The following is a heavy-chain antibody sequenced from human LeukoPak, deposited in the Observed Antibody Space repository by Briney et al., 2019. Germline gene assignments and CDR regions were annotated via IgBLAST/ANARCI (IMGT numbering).Heavy chain of an antibody. Sequence: GGSLRLSCAASGFTFSSYGMHWVRQAPGKGLEWVAVIWYDGSNKYYADSVEGRFTISRDNSKNTLYLQMNSLRAEDTAVYYCARDSVAYYDFWSGYYFDYWGQGTLVTVSS. V-gene: IGHV3-33*01. J-gene: IGHJ4*02. CDR2: IWYDGSNK. CDR1: GFTFSSYG. D-gene: IGHD3-3*01. CDR3: ARDSVAYYDFWSGYYFDY.